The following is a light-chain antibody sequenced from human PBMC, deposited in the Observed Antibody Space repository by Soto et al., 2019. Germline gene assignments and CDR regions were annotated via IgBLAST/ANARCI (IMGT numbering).Light chain of an antibody. J-gene: IGLJ2*01. CDR3: QSFDSSLSGSV. CDR2: GNS. CDR1: NSNIGAGYD. Sequence: QSVLTQPPSVSGAPGQRVTISCTGGNSNIGAGYDVHWYRQLPGTAPKLLIYGNSNRPSGVPDRFSGSKSGTSASLAITGLQAEDEADYYCQSFDSSLSGSVFGGGTKLTVL. V-gene: IGLV1-40*01.